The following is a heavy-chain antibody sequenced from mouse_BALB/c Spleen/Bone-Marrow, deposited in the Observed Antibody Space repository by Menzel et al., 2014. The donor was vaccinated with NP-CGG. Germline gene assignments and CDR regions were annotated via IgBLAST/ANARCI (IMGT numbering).Heavy chain of an antibody. Sequence: VQLQQPGPGLVKPGASVKMSCKASGYTFXSYVMHWVKQKPGQGLEWIGYINPYNDGTKYNEKFKGKATLTSDKSSSTAYMELSSLTSEDSAVYCCASGRYGFAYWGQGTLVTVFA. CDR2: INPYNDGT. CDR1: GYTFXSYV. V-gene: IGHV1-14*01. D-gene: IGHD2-14*01. J-gene: IGHJ3*01. CDR3: ASGRYGFAY.